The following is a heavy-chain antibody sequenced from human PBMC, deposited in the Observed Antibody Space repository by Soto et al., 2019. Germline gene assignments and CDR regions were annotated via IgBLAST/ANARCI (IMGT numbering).Heavy chain of an antibody. CDR1: GYTLTELS. Sequence: ASVKVSCKVSGYTLTELSMHWVRQAPGKGLEWMGGFDPEDGETIYAQKFQGRVTMTEDTSTDTAYMELSSLRSEDTAVYYCATQRPWAYYDDSSGYYNWFDPWGQGTLVTVSS. CDR2: FDPEDGET. V-gene: IGHV1-24*01. CDR3: ATQRPWAYYDDSSGYYNWFDP. J-gene: IGHJ5*02. D-gene: IGHD3-22*01.